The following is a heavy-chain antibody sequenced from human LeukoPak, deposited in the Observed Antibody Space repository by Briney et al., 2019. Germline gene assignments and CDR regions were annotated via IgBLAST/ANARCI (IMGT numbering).Heavy chain of an antibody. CDR3: ARHVSTSESENFDY. D-gene: IGHD3-10*02. CDR2: IYTSGST. J-gene: IGHJ4*02. Sequence: PSETLSLTCTVSGVSISNYYWSWIRQPPGKGLEWIGYIYTSGSTNHNPSLKSRVTISVDTSKNQFSLKLSSVTAADTAVYYCARHVSTSESENFDYWGQGTLVTVSS. CDR1: GVSISNYY. V-gene: IGHV4-4*09.